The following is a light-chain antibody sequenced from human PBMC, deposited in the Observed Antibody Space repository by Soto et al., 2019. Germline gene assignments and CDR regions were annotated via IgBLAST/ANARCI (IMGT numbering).Light chain of an antibody. CDR2: HVI. CDR1: SSDVGAYNY. Sequence: QSALTQPPSASGSPGQTVTISCTGTSSDVGAYNYVSWYQEYPGKAPKLIIYHVIKRPSGVPDRFSGSKSGNTASLTVSGLQAEDEADYYCTSYAGINTVVFGGGTKLTVL. J-gene: IGLJ2*01. V-gene: IGLV2-8*01. CDR3: TSYAGINTVV.